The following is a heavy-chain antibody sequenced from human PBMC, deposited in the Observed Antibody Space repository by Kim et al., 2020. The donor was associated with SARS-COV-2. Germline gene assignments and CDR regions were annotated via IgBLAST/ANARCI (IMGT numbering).Heavy chain of an antibody. Sequence: ETLSLTCTVSGGSISSYYWSWIRQPPGKGLEWIGYIYYSGSTNYNPSLKSRVTISVDTSKNQFSLKLSSVTAADTAVYYCARDLGQSTFGGVIALDAFDIWGQGTMVNVSS. CDR3: ARDLGQSTFGGVIALDAFDI. J-gene: IGHJ3*02. CDR1: GGSISSYY. CDR2: IYYSGST. V-gene: IGHV4-59*01. D-gene: IGHD3-16*02.